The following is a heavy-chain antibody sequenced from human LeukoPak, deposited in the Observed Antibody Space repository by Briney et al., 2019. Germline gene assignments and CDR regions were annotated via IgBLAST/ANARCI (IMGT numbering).Heavy chain of an antibody. CDR3: ARDSGGSYYYYYGMGV. D-gene: IGHD1-26*01. V-gene: IGHV1-69*13. J-gene: IGHJ6*02. Sequence: EASVKVSCKASGGTFSSYAISWVRQAPGQGLEWMGGIIPIFGTANYAQKFQGRVTITADESMSTAYMELSSLRSDDTAVYYCARDSGGSYYYYYGMGVWGQGTTVTVSS. CDR1: GGTFSSYA. CDR2: IIPIFGTA.